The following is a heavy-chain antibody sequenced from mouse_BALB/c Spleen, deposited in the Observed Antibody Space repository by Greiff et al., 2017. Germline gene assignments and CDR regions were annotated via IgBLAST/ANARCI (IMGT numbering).Heavy chain of an antibody. CDR1: GYTFTSYW. CDR3: TRRGKGDYYYAMDY. D-gene: IGHD1-3*01. Sequence: VQLQQPGAELVRPGASVKLSCKASGYTFTSYWINWVKQRPGQGLEWIGNIYPSDSYTNYNQKFKDKATLTEDKSSSTAYMQLSSPTSEDSAVYYCTRRGKGDYYYAMDYWGQGTSVTVSS. CDR2: IYPSDSYT. V-gene: IGHV1-69*02. J-gene: IGHJ4*01.